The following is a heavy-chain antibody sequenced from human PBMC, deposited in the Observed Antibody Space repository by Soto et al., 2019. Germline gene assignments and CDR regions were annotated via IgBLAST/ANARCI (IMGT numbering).Heavy chain of an antibody. CDR3: TGGGDPYKTGH. CDR1: GGSISSSNYY. CDR2: IYYSGNT. J-gene: IGHJ4*02. V-gene: IGHV4-39*07. Sequence: SETLSLTCTVSGGSISSSNYYWGWIRQPPGKGLEWIGSIYYSGNTYYNPSLKSRVTMSVDTSKTQFSLKLTSVNTADTAIYYCTGGGDPYKTGHWGQGTLVTVSS. D-gene: IGHD2-21*01.